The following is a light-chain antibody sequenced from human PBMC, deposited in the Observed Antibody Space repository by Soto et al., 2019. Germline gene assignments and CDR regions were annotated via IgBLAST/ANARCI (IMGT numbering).Light chain of an antibody. CDR3: QQYNSYS. Sequence: DIQSTPSPSTRPASVGDSVTITGRASQSISNWLAWYQKKPGTAPKLLIYHASTLESGVPSRFSGSGSGTEFNLTISRTQPEDFATYYRQQYNSYSLGQGTKGDIK. J-gene: IGKJ1*01. CDR2: HAS. V-gene: IGKV1-5*01. CDR1: QSISNW.